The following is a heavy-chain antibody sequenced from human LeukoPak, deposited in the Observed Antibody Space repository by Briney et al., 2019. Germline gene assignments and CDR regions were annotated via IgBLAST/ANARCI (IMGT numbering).Heavy chain of an antibody. V-gene: IGHV3-74*01. CDR3: AGGYSDSLDY. J-gene: IGHJ4*02. Sequence: GGSLRLSCAASGFTFTTYWMHWVRQAPGQGLLCVSRTNVDGGSTTYADSVKGRFTISRDNAKNTLYLQMYSLRADDTAVCYCAGGYSDSLDYWGQGALVTVSS. CDR1: GFTFTTYW. D-gene: IGHD5-18*01. CDR2: TNVDGGST.